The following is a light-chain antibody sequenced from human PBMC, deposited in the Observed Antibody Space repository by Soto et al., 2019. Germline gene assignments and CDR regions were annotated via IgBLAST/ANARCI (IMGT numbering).Light chain of an antibody. V-gene: IGLV2-18*02. CDR1: SSDIGSYNR. Sequence: QSVLTQPASVSGSPGQSITSSCTGTSSDIGSYNRVSWYQQPPGTAPKLIIYEVNNRPSGVPDRFSGSKSGNTASLTISGLQAEDEADYYCNSFTTSSTYVFGTGTKLTVL. CDR2: EVN. J-gene: IGLJ1*01. CDR3: NSFTTSSTYV.